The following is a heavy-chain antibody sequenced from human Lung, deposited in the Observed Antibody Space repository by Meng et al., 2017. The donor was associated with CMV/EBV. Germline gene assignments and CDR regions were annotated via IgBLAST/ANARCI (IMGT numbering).Heavy chain of an antibody. J-gene: IGHJ4*02. CDR3: AREAGRDGYATPKFDY. Sequence: QGQLQEPGPGLVKPSPTLSLTCTVSGGSIGSGGYYWSWIRQHPGKGLEWIGYIYYTGSTFYNPSLKSRVTISVDTSKNQFSLKLIPATAADTAVYYCAREAGRDGYATPKFDYWGQGTLVTVSS. V-gene: IGHV4-31*03. D-gene: IGHD5-24*01. CDR2: IYYTGST. CDR1: GGSIGSGGYY.